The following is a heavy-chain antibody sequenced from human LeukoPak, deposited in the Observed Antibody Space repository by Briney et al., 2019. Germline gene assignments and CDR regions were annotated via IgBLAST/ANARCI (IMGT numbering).Heavy chain of an antibody. CDR1: GFTFDDYG. V-gene: IGHV3-20*04. Sequence: PGGSLRLSCAASGFTFDDYGMSWVRQAPGKGLEWVSGINWNGGSTGYADSVKGRFTISRDNAKNSLYLQMNSLRAKDTALYYCARDATVVTPTWFDPWGQGTLVTVSS. CDR2: INWNGGST. D-gene: IGHD4-23*01. CDR3: ARDATVVTPTWFDP. J-gene: IGHJ5*02.